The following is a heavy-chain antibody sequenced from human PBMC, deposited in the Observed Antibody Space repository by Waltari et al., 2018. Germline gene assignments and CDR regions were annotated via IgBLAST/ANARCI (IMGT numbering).Heavy chain of an antibody. J-gene: IGHJ4*02. CDR3: ARDRSSGGGGY. CDR2: ISSSSSYI. Sequence: EVQLVESGGGLVKPGGSLSRSCADSGFTFSSYSMNWVRQAPGKGLEWVSSISSSSSYIYYADSVKCRFTISRDNAKNSLYLQMNSLRAEDTAVYYCARDRSSGGGGYWGQGTLVTVSS. V-gene: IGHV3-21*01. CDR1: GFTFSSYS. D-gene: IGHD6-19*01.